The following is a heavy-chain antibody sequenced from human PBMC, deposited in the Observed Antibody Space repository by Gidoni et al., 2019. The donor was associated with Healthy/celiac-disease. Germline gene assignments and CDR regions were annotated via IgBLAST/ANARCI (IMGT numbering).Heavy chain of an antibody. CDR2: IIPIFGTA. Sequence: QVQLVQSGAEVKKTGSAVKFSCKASGGTVSSYAISWVRKAPGQGLEWMGGIIPIFGTANYAQKFQGRVTITADESTSTAYMELSSLRSEDTAVYYCARLERELHHDWGQGTLVTVSS. CDR1: GGTVSSYA. J-gene: IGHJ4*02. V-gene: IGHV1-69*01. D-gene: IGHD1-26*01. CDR3: ARLERELHHD.